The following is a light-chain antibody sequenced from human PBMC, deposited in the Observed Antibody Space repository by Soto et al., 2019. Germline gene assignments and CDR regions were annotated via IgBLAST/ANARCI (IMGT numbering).Light chain of an antibody. CDR3: QQYYSFPLT. Sequence: DIVMTQSPDSLAVSLGERATINCKSSQSVLYSSNNKNYLAWYRKKPGQPPNLLIYWASTRESGVPDRFSGSGSGTDFTLTISSLQAEDVAVYYCQQYYSFPLTFGGGTKVEIK. J-gene: IGKJ4*01. CDR1: QSVLYSSNNKNY. CDR2: WAS. V-gene: IGKV4-1*01.